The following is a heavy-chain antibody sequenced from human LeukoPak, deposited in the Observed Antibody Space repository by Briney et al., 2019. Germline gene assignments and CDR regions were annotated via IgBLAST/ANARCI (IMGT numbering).Heavy chain of an antibody. J-gene: IGHJ6*02. CDR2: INPNSGGT. D-gene: IGHD7-27*01. CDR3: ARENWVPPYYYFGMDV. V-gene: IGHV1-2*04. CDR1: GYTFTGYY. Sequence: ASVKVSCKASGYTFTGYYMHWVRQAPGQGLEWMGWINPNSGGTNYAQKFQGWVTMTRDTSISTAYMELSRLRSEDTAVYYCARENWVPPYYYFGMDVWGLGTTVTVSS.